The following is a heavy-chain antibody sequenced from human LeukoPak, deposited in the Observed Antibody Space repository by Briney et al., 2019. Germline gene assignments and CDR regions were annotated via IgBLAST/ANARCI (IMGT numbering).Heavy chain of an antibody. J-gene: IGHJ6*02. CDR2: IDPNSGGT. D-gene: IGHD3-22*01. Sequence: ASVKVSCKASGYTFTGYYMHWVRQAPGQGLEWMGWIDPNSGGTNYAQKFQGWVTMTRDTSISTAYMELSRLRSDDTAVYYCAREKVRLGYDSSGYYVYYYYGMDVWGRGTTVTVSS. V-gene: IGHV1-2*04. CDR3: AREKVRLGYDSSGYYVYYYYGMDV. CDR1: GYTFTGYY.